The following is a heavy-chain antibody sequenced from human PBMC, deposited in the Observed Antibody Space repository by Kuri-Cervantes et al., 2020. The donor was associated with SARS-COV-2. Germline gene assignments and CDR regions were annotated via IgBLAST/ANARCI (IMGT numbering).Heavy chain of an antibody. J-gene: IGHJ3*02. Sequence: GGSLRPSCPPSGFTFSVYAMHWVRQAPGKGLGWVAVISYDGNSKYYSDSVKGRFTISRDNAKNSLYLQMNSLRAEDTAVYYCAREGIVVDADAFDIWGQGTMVTVSS. D-gene: IGHD2-2*01. CDR2: ISYDGNSK. CDR1: GFTFSVYA. V-gene: IGHV3-30-3*01. CDR3: AREGIVVDADAFDI.